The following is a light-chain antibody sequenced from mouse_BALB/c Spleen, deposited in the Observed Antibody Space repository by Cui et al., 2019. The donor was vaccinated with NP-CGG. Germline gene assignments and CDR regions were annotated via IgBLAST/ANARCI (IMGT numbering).Light chain of an antibody. V-gene: IGLV1*01. CDR3: ALWYSNHWV. J-gene: IGLJ1*01. Sequence: QAVVTQESALTTSPGDTVTLTCRSSTGAVTTINYANWVQEKPDHLFTGLIGSTNNRAPGVPARFSGSLIGDKAALTITGAQTEDEAIYFCALWYSNHWVFGGGTKLTVL. CDR1: TGAVTTINY. CDR2: STN.